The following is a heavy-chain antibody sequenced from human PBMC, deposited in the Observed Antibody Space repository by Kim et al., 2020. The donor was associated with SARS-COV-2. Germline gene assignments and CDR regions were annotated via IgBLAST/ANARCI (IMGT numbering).Heavy chain of an antibody. J-gene: IGHJ6*02. Sequence: SETLSLTCAVYGGSFSGYYWSWIRQPPGKGLEWIGEINHSGSTNYNPSLKSRVTISVDTSKNQFSLKLSSVTAADTAVYYCAKLIGVVAATLGINGMDVWGQGTTVTVSS. D-gene: IGHD2-15*01. CDR3: AKLIGVVAATLGINGMDV. CDR1: GGSFSGYY. CDR2: INHSGST. V-gene: IGHV4-34*01.